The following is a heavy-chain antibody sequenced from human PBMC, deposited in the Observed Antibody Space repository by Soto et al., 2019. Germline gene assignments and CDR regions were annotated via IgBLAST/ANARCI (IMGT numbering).Heavy chain of an antibody. Sequence: GGSLRLSCAASGFTFSSYGMHWVRQAPGKGLEWVAVISYDGSNKYYADSVKGRFTISRDNSKNTLYLQMNSLRAEDTAVYYCAKDLVVPAAISYYYYGMDVWGQGTTVTVSS. D-gene: IGHD2-2*01. CDR3: AKDLVVPAAISYYYYGMDV. J-gene: IGHJ6*01. CDR2: ISYDGSNK. V-gene: IGHV3-30*18. CDR1: GFTFSSYG.